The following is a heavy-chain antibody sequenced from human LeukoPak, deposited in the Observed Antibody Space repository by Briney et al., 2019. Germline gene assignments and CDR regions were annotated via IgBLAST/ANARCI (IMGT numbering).Heavy chain of an antibody. CDR1: GDSVSSNSAA. J-gene: IGHJ5*02. V-gene: IGHV6-1*01. CDR3: ARGSGSYYETNWFDP. Sequence: SQTLSVTCAISGDSVSSNSAAWNWIRQSPSRGLEWLGRTYYRSKWYNDYAVSVKSRITINPDTSKNQFSLQLNSVTPEDTAVYYCARGSGSYYETNWFDPWGQGTLVTVSS. CDR2: TYYRSKWYN. D-gene: IGHD3-10*01.